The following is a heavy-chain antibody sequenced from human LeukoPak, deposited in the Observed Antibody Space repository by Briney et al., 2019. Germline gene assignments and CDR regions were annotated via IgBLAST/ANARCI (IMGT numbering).Heavy chain of an antibody. J-gene: IGHJ6*02. D-gene: IGHD2-2*02. V-gene: IGHV5-51*01. CDR1: GYSFTSYW. Sequence: GESLKISCKGSGYSFTSYWIGWGRQVPGKGLEWMGIIYPGDSETTYSPSLQGQVTISADKSISTAYMQWSSLKAADTAIYYCARVTGYCTTTRCHTYYYYGMDVWGQGTTVTVSS. CDR3: ARVTGYCTTTRCHTYYYYGMDV. CDR2: IYPGDSET.